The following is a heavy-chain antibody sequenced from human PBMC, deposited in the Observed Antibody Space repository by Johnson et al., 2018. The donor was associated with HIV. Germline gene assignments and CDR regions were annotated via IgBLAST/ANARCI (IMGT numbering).Heavy chain of an antibody. CDR2: IYSGGST. J-gene: IGHJ3*02. Sequence: VQLVESGGGVVQPGRSLRLSCAASRFTFSSYVMHWVRQAPGKGLEWVSVIYSGGSTNYADSVKGRFTISRDNAKNSLFLQMNSLRAEDTALYYCARHQNYDSSGQGGGLDIWGQGTMVTVSS. D-gene: IGHD3-22*01. V-gene: IGHV3-66*04. CDR1: RFTFSSYV. CDR3: ARHQNYDSSGQGGGLDI.